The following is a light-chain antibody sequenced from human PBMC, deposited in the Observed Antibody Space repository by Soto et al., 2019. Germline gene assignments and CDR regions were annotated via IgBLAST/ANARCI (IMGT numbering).Light chain of an antibody. Sequence: EIVLTQSPGTLSLSPGERATLSCRASQTVSSSSYLAWYQQKAGQAPRLLIYGASSRATGIPDRLSGSGSGTDFTLTISRLEAEDFAVYFCLLYGCSPQFPFGPWPKGD. CDR1: QTVSSSSY. J-gene: IGKJ3*01. CDR3: LLYGCSPQFP. V-gene: IGKV3-20*01. CDR2: GAS.